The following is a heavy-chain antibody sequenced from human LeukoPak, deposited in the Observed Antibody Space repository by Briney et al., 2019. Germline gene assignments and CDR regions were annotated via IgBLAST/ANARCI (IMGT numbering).Heavy chain of an antibody. J-gene: IGHJ3*02. CDR1: GFTFSSYA. CDR3: ARGEEDIVVVVAARNAFDI. V-gene: IGHV3-30-3*01. CDR2: ISYDGSNK. Sequence: GGSLRLSCAASGFTFSSYAMHWVRQAPGKGLEWVAVISYDGSNKYYADSVKGRFTISRDNSKNTLYLQMNSLRAEDTAVYYCARGEEDIVVVVAARNAFDIWGQGTMVTVSS. D-gene: IGHD2-15*01.